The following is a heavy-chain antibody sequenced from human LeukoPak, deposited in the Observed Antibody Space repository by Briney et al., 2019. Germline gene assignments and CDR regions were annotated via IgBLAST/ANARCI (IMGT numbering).Heavy chain of an antibody. D-gene: IGHD1-1*01. J-gene: IGHJ5*02. Sequence: SVKVSCKASGGTFSSYAISWVRQAPGQGLEWMGGIIPIFGTANYAQKFQGRVTVTADESTSTAYMELSRLRSDDTAVYYCARDRRVQLERRWFDPWGQGTLVTVSS. CDR1: GGTFSSYA. CDR3: ARDRRVQLERRWFDP. V-gene: IGHV1-69*13. CDR2: IIPIFGTA.